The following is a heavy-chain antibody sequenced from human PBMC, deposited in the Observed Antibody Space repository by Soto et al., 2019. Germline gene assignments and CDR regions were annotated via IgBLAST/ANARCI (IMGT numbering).Heavy chain of an antibody. CDR1: GYTFTNYY. D-gene: IGHD6-13*01. Sequence: QVQLVQSGAEVKNPGASVKISCKASGYTFTNYYIHWVRQPPGQGLEWMAIINPNGGSTNHAQKFQGRVTLARDTFTNTVHMDLSSLTSEDTATYYCARGLAAGDHWGQGTLVTVSS. V-gene: IGHV1-46*01. CDR3: ARGLAAGDH. CDR2: INPNGGST. J-gene: IGHJ4*02.